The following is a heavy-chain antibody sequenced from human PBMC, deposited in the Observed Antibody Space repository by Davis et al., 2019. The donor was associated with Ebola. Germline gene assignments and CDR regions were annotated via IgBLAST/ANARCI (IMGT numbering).Heavy chain of an antibody. CDR1: GFTVRTNH. D-gene: IGHD4-17*01. Sequence: WGSLRLSCAASGFTVRTNHISWVRQAPGKGLEWVSVLYRGGPTHYADSVQGRFTISRDDSKNTLSLQMNSLRAEDTAVYYCAREVGSTLRGLEYYFDSWGQGTLVTVSS. CDR3: AREVGSTLRGLEYYFDS. V-gene: IGHV3-66*01. J-gene: IGHJ4*02. CDR2: LYRGGPT.